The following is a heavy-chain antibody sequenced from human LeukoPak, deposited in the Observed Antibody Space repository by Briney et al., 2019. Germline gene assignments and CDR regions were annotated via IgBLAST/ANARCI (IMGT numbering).Heavy chain of an antibody. J-gene: IGHJ4*02. D-gene: IGHD1-1*01. V-gene: IGHV1-2*02. Sequence: GASVKVSCTASGYTFTGYYMHWVRQAPGQGLEWMGWINPSSDGTNYAQKFQGRVTLTRDTPISTAYMELSRLRSDDAAVYHCARDGSLDYWGQGTLVTVSS. CDR2: INPSSDGT. CDR1: GYTFTGYY. CDR3: ARDGSLDY.